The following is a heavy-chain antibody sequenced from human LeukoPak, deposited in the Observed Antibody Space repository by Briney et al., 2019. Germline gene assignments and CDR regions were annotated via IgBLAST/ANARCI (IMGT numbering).Heavy chain of an antibody. J-gene: IGHJ4*02. V-gene: IGHV3-23*01. CDR3: AKDLPWYSGSPGY. Sequence: ETLSLTCAVYGGSFSGYYWSWIRQAPGKGLEWVSAISGSGGSTYYADSVKGRFTISRDNSKNTLYLQMNSLRAEDTAVYYCAKDLPWYSGSPGYWGQGTLVTVSS. D-gene: IGHD1-26*01. CDR1: GGSFSGYY. CDR2: ISGSGGST.